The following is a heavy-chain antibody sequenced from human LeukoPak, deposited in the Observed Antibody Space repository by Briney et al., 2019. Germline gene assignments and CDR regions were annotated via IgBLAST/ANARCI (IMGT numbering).Heavy chain of an antibody. CDR3: ARVRVRAVLITYYYYSMDV. CDR1: GFTFSSYA. Sequence: GGSLRLSCAASGFTFSSYAIHWVRQAPGKGLQWVAVISFDGGHKDYANSVKGRFTISRDNPKNTLYLQMNSLRPEDTAVYYCARVRVRAVLITYYYYSMDVWGQGTTVTVSS. V-gene: IGHV3-30*04. CDR2: ISFDGGHK. D-gene: IGHD3-10*01. J-gene: IGHJ6*02.